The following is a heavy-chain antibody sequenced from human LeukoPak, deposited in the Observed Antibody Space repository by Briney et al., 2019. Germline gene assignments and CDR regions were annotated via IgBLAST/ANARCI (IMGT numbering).Heavy chain of an antibody. CDR2: IYYSGST. D-gene: IGHD6-6*01. CDR1: GGSISSYY. J-gene: IGHJ4*02. Sequence: PSETLSLTCTVSGGSISSYYWSWIRQPPGKGLEWIGYIYYSGSTNYNPSLKSRVTISVDTSKNQFSLKLSSVTAAETAVYYCARVPRGSSSYYFDYWGQGTLVTVSS. V-gene: IGHV4-59*01. CDR3: ARVPRGSSSYYFDY.